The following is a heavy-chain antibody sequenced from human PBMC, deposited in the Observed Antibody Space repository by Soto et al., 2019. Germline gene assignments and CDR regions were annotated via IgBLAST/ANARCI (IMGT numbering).Heavy chain of an antibody. Sequence: QVQLQESGPGLVKPSGTLSLTCAVSGGSMSSSNWWSWVRQPPGTGLEWIGEIYHSGSTNYNPSLKSRFTISVEKSTNQFSLTLSSVTAADTAVYYFARVDSGYAPLDYWGQGTLVTVSS. D-gene: IGHD5-12*01. CDR2: IYHSGST. CDR1: GGSMSSSNW. CDR3: ARVDSGYAPLDY. V-gene: IGHV4-4*02. J-gene: IGHJ4*02.